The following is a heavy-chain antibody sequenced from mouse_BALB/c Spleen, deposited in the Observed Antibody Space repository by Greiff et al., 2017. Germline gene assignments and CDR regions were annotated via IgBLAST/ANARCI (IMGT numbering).Heavy chain of an antibody. CDR3: ARVRITKSYAMDY. J-gene: IGHJ4*01. CDR2: IWAGGST. D-gene: IGHD2-4*01. CDR1: GFSLTSYG. Sequence: VNVVESGPGLVAPSQSLSITCTVSGFSLTSYGVHWVRQPPGKGLEWLGVIWAGGSTNYNSALMSRLSISKDNSKSQVFLKMNSLQTDDTAMYYCARVRITKSYAMDYWGQGTSVTVSS. V-gene: IGHV2-9*02.